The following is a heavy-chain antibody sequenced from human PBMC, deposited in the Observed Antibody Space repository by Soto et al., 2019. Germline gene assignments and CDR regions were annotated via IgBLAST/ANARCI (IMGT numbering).Heavy chain of an antibody. D-gene: IGHD1-26*01. CDR3: ARGGVGSTSGWFDP. Sequence: QVQLVQSGTEVKKPGASVTVSCKASGYIFTSYAISWVRQAPGQGFEWMGWITAYNANTNYAQNLQGRVTMTTDTSTTTAYMELRSLTSDGTAVYYCARGGVGSTSGWFDPWGQGTLVIVSS. CDR1: GYIFTSYA. J-gene: IGHJ5*02. CDR2: ITAYNANT. V-gene: IGHV1-18*01.